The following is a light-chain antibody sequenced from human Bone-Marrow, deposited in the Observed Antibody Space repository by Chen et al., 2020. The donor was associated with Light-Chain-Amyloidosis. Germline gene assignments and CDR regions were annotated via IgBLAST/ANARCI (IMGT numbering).Light chain of an antibody. CDR3: QQRSH. V-gene: IGKV3-11*01. CDR2: DAS. CDR1: QSVSSY. J-gene: IGKJ5*01. Sequence: EIVLTQSPATLSLSPGERATLSCRASQSVSSYLAWYQQKPGQAPRRLIYDASNSSTGIPARFSCSGSGTDVTLTISSLEPEDFAVYYWQQRSHFGQGTRLEIK.